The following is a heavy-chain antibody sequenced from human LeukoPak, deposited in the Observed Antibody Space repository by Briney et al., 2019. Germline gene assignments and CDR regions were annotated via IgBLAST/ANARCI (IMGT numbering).Heavy chain of an antibody. Sequence: GGSLRLSCAASGFTFSSYAMSWVRQAPGKGLEWVSAISGSRGSTYYADSVKGRFTISRDNSKNTLYLRMNSLRAEDTAVYYCAKTDYGGIHLYFDYWGQGTLVTVSS. V-gene: IGHV3-23*01. CDR2: ISGSRGST. D-gene: IGHD4-23*01. CDR1: GFTFSSYA. J-gene: IGHJ4*02. CDR3: AKTDYGGIHLYFDY.